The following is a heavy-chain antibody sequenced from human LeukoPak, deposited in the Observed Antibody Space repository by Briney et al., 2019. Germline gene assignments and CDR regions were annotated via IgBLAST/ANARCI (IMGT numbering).Heavy chain of an antibody. V-gene: IGHV3-NL1*01. CDR3: AKDAETGYSYGYGAFDI. CDR2: IGGGFDT. J-gene: IGHJ3*02. CDR1: GFTFSSYA. D-gene: IGHD5-18*01. Sequence: GGSLRLSCAASGFTFSSYAMHWVRQATGQGLEWVSAIGGGFDTYYSDSVKGRFTISRDNSKNTLYLQMNSLRAEDTAVYYCAKDAETGYSYGYGAFDIWGQGTMVTVSS.